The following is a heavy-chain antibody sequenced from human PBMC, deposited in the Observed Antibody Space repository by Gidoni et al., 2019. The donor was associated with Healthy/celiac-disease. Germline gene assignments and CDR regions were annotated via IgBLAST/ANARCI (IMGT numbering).Heavy chain of an antibody. CDR2: ISYDVSNK. V-gene: IGHV3-30-3*01. CDR1: GFTFSSYA. Sequence: QVQLVESGGGVVQPGRSLRLPCTAAGFTFSSYAMHWVRQAPGTGLEWVAVISYDVSNKYYADPVKGRFTISRDNSKNTLYLQMNSLRAEDTAVYYCARADDPMGIYGMDVWGQGTTVTVSS. CDR3: ARADDPMGIYGMDV. D-gene: IGHD7-27*01. J-gene: IGHJ6*02.